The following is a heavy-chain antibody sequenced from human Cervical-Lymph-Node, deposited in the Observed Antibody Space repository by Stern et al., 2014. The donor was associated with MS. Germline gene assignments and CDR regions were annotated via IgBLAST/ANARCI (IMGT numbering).Heavy chain of an antibody. CDR3: ARGADYGDYDY. D-gene: IGHD4-17*01. CDR2: IYYSGST. CDR1: GGSISSYY. Sequence: QLQLQESGPGLVKPSETLSLTCTVSGGSISSYYWSWIRQPPGKGLEWIGYIYYSGSTNYNPSLKSRVTISVDTSKNQFSLKLSSVTAADTAVYYCARGADYGDYDYWGQGTLVTVSS. V-gene: IGHV4-59*01. J-gene: IGHJ4*02.